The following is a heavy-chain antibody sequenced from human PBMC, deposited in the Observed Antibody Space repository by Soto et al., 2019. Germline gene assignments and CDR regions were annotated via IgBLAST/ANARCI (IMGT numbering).Heavy chain of an antibody. V-gene: IGHV1-3*01. CDR3: ARGVYSGSYRYYYYYGMDV. CDR2: INAGNGNT. D-gene: IGHD1-26*01. Sequence: ASVKVSCKASGYTFTSYAMHWVRQAPGQRLEWMGWINAGNGNTKYSQKFQGRVTITRDTFATTAYMELSSLRSEDTAVYYCARGVYSGSYRYYYYYGMDVWGQGTTVTVSS. CDR1: GYTFTSYA. J-gene: IGHJ6*02.